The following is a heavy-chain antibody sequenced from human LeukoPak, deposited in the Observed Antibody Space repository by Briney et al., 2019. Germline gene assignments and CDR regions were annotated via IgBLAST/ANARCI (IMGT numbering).Heavy chain of an antibody. Sequence: ASVKVSCKASGYTFTGYYMHWVRQAPGKGLEWMGGFDPEDGETIYAQKFQGRVTMTEDTSTDTAYMELSSLRSEDTAVYYCATLTLVGANNWFDPWGQGTLVTVSS. CDR3: ATLTLVGANNWFDP. CDR2: FDPEDGET. CDR1: GYTFTGYY. D-gene: IGHD1-26*01. V-gene: IGHV1-24*01. J-gene: IGHJ5*02.